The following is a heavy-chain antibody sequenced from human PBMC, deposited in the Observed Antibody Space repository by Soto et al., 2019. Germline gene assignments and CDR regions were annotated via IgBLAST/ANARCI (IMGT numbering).Heavy chain of an antibody. D-gene: IGHD6-13*01. J-gene: IGHJ4*02. CDR3: ASGASRWYPYFFDS. CDR1: EGTFNSYA. V-gene: IGHV1-69*01. CDR2: IIPYYNTL. Sequence: QAQVVQSGAEVRKPGSSVTLSCKASEGTFNSYAIAWLRQAPGQGLEWMGGIIPYYNTLNYAQKFQDRVTITADDSTNTVYMELSSLRSDDTAVYFCASGASRWYPYFFDSWAQGTLVTVSS.